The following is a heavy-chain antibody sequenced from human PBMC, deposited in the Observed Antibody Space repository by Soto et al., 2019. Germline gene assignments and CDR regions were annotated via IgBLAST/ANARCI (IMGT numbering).Heavy chain of an antibody. CDR2: IYYSGST. Sequence: QLQLQESGPGLVKPSETLSLTCTVSGGSISSSSYYWGWIRQPPGKGLEWIGSIYYSGSTYYNPYLKSRVNISVDTSKNQFSLKLSSVAAADTAVYYCASILLWFGRWEYYCGMDVWGQGTTVTVSS. D-gene: IGHD3-10*01. J-gene: IGHJ6*02. V-gene: IGHV4-39*01. CDR3: ASILLWFGRWEYYCGMDV. CDR1: GGSISSSSYY.